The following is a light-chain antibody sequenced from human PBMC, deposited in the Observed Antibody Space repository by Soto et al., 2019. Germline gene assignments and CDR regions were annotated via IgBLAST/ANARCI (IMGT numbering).Light chain of an antibody. CDR3: QQYLSTPFT. CDR1: RTINTY. V-gene: IGKV1-39*01. CDR2: GAS. J-gene: IGKJ3*01. Sequence: DVRMTQSPSSLSASVGDTITITCRASRTINTYLNWFQQKPGEPPRLLIYGASTLHDGVPSRFSGSESGTDFTLTISSLQAEDVAIYYCQQYLSTPFTFGPGTKVNI.